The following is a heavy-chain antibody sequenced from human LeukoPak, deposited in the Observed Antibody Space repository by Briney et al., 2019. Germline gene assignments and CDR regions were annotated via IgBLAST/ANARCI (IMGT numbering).Heavy chain of an antibody. J-gene: IGHJ6*02. CDR2: IRYDGSKK. Sequence: PGGSLRLSCAASGFTFSSYGMNWVRQAPGKGLEWVAFIRYDGSKKYYADSVKGRFTISRDNSKNTLYLQMNSLRAEDTAVYYCATSIAVAATIPTYYYYGMDVWGQGTTVTVSS. CDR3: ATSIAVAATIPTYYYYGMDV. V-gene: IGHV3-30*02. CDR1: GFTFSSYG. D-gene: IGHD6-19*01.